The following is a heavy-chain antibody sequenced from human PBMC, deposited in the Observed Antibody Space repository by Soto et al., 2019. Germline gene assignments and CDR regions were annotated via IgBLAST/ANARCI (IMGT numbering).Heavy chain of an antibody. Sequence: ESGGGLVQPGGSLRLSCAASGFPVSSNYMSWVRQAPGKGLEWVSVIYSGGSTYYADSVKGRFTISRDKSKNTLYLQMNTLRAEDTAVYYCARDTRPPPNYDYMWGSYRSPYWYFDLWGRGTLVTVSS. J-gene: IGHJ2*01. D-gene: IGHD3-16*02. CDR3: ARDTRPPPNYDYMWGSYRSPYWYFDL. CDR2: IYSGGST. CDR1: GFPVSSNY. V-gene: IGHV3-66*01.